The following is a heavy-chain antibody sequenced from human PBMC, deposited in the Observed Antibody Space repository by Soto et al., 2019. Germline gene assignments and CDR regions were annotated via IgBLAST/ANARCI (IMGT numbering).Heavy chain of an antibody. V-gene: IGHV3-74*01. J-gene: IGHJ4*02. CDR2: IDGVGTGT. Sequence: EVQLVKSGGGSVQPGGSLRLSCAASGFTFTNYWMHWVRQVPGKGLVWVSRIDGVGTGTSYSDSVRGRFTISRDNAENTLYLQMNSLRAVDTAVYYCTTLFEYWGQGTPLTVSS. CDR1: GFTFTNYW. CDR3: TTLFEY.